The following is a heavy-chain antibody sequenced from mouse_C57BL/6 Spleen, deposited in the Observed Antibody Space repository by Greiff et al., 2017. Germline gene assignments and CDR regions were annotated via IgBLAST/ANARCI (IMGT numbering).Heavy chain of an antibody. D-gene: IGHD3-2*02. J-gene: IGHJ3*01. Sequence: QVQLQQPGAELVMPGASVKLSCKASGYTFTSYWMHWVKQRPGQGLEWIGEIDPSDSYTNYNQKFKGKSTLTVDKSSSTAYMQLSSLTSEDSAVYYCAREGQLRAWFAYWGQGTLVTVSA. CDR3: AREGQLRAWFAY. V-gene: IGHV1-69*01. CDR2: IDPSDSYT. CDR1: GYTFTSYW.